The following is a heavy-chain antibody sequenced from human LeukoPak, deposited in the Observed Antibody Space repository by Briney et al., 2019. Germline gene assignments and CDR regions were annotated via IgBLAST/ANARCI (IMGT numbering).Heavy chain of an antibody. CDR1: GFTFSSYW. D-gene: IGHD5-24*01. V-gene: IGHV3-7*01. CDR2: INQDGSEK. J-gene: IGHJ5*02. CDR3: ARDVATISNWFDP. Sequence: GGSLRLSCAASGFTFSSYWMSWVRQAPGKGLEWVANINQDGSEKYYVDSVKGRSTISRDNAKNSLYLQMNSLRAEDTAVYYCARDVATISNWFDPWGQGTLVTVSS.